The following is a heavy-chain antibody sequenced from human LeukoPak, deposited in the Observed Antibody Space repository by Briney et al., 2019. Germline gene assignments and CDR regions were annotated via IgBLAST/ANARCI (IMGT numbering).Heavy chain of an antibody. CDR2: IYYSGST. CDR1: GGSISSSSYY. D-gene: IGHD6-6*01. Sequence: PSETLSLTRTVSGGSISSSSYYWGWIRQPPGKGLEWIGSIYYSGSTYYNPSLKSRVTISVDTSKNQFSLKLSSVTAADTAVYYCKIAARDYYYGMDVWGQGTTVTVSS. CDR3: KIAARDYYYGMDV. J-gene: IGHJ6*02. V-gene: IGHV4-39*01.